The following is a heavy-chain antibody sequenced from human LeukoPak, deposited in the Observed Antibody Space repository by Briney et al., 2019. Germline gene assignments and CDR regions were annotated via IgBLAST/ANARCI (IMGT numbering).Heavy chain of an antibody. CDR2: ISSSGSTI. J-gene: IGHJ4*02. V-gene: IGHV3-11*01. Sequence: GGSLRLSCAASGFTFSDYYMSWIRQAPGKGLEWVSYISSSGSTIYYADSVKGRFTISRDNAKNSLYLQMNSLRAEDMAVYYCARDRGGTIFGVVIIDKSDYWGQGTLVTVSS. CDR3: ARDRGGTIFGVVIIDKSDY. D-gene: IGHD3-3*01. CDR1: GFTFSDYY.